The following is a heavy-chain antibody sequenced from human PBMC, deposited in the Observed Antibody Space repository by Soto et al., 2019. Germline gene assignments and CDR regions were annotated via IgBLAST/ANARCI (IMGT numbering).Heavy chain of an antibody. CDR2: IYYNGDT. CDR3: ARQPPATAAFDI. CDR1: GGSITSFY. V-gene: IGHV4-59*08. Sequence: PSETLSLTCTVSGGSITSFYWSWIRQPPGKRLEWNGYIYYNGDTNYNTSLKSRVTMSVYKSKNQVSLNQASVTSADTAVYYCARQPPATAAFDIWGQGTMVT. D-gene: IGHD5-12*01. J-gene: IGHJ3*02.